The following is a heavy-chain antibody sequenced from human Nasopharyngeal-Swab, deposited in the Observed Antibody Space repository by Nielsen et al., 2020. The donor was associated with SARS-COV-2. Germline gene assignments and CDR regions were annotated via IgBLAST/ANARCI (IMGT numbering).Heavy chain of an antibody. D-gene: IGHD5-18*01. CDR3: SRIPRVGGYSYGYDY. J-gene: IGHJ4*02. CDR2: INPNSGGT. V-gene: IGHV1-2*02. Sequence: WVRQAPGQGLEWMGWINPNSGGTNYAQKFLGRVTLTRDTSRSTGIMELSGLQSDDTAVYFCSRIPRVGGYSYGYDYWGQGTLVTVSS.